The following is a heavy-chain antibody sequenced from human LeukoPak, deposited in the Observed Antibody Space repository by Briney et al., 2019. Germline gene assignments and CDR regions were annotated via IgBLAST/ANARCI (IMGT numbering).Heavy chain of an antibody. CDR3: ASFRTGYSYYFDY. Sequence: KPGGSLRLSCAASGFTFDDYGMSWVRQAPGKGLEWVSSISPSGRSISYADSVKGRFTISRDNAKNSLYLQMSSLRAEDMAVYYCASFRTGYSYYFDYWGQGILVTVSS. V-gene: IGHV3-21*01. J-gene: IGHJ4*02. CDR2: ISPSGRSI. CDR1: GFTFDDYG. D-gene: IGHD3/OR15-3a*01.